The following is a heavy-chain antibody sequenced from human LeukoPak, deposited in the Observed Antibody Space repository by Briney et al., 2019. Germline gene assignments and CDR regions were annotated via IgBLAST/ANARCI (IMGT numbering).Heavy chain of an antibody. J-gene: IGHJ3*02. CDR2: ISWNSGSI. CDR1: GFTFDDYA. Sequence: GGSLRLSCAASGFTFDDYAMHWVRQAPGKGLEWVSGISWNSGSIGYADSVKGRFTISRDNAKNSLYLQMNSLRAEDTALYYCAKDAVTSPGVKGAFDIWGQGTMVTVSS. V-gene: IGHV3-9*01. D-gene: IGHD4-17*01. CDR3: AKDAVTSPGVKGAFDI.